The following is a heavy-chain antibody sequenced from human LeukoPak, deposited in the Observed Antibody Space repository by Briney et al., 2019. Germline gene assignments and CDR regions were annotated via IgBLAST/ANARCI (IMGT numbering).Heavy chain of an antibody. V-gene: IGHV3-30*02. J-gene: IGHJ3*02. CDR3: AKASGYYDTSDYSASDI. CDR2: IPYDGSNK. CDR1: GFTFSSYG. Sequence: GGSLRLSCAASGFTFSSYGMHWVRQAPGKGLEWVAFIPYDGSNKYNADSVKGRFTISRDNSKNTLYLQMNSLRPEDTAVYYCAKASGYYDTSDYSASDIWGQGTMVTVSS. D-gene: IGHD3-22*01.